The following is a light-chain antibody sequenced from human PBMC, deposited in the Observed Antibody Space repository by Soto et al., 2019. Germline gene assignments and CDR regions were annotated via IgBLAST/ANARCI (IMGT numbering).Light chain of an antibody. CDR1: RSIGSW. Sequence: IQLTQSPSTLSASVGDRVTITCRASRSIGSWLAWYQQKPGKAPNLLIYDASSLKSGVPSRFSGSGSGTEFTLTISSLQPDDFATHYCQRYNSYSFGQGTKLEIK. J-gene: IGKJ2*01. CDR3: QRYNSYS. CDR2: DAS. V-gene: IGKV1-5*01.